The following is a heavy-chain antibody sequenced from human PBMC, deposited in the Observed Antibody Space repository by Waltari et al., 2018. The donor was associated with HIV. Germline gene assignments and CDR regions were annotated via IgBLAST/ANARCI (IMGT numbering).Heavy chain of an antibody. Sequence: QVQLVQSGAEVKEPGASVKVSCKASGYRLSNSGINWVRQAPGQGLEWMGWISGYNGNTKYAQKLQGRVTMTTETSTSTDYMELRSLRSDDTAVYYCARSRASGWYYFDYWGQGTLVTVSS. CDR1: GYRLSNSG. J-gene: IGHJ4*02. CDR2: ISGYNGNT. V-gene: IGHV1-18*01. CDR3: ARSRASGWYYFDY. D-gene: IGHD6-19*01.